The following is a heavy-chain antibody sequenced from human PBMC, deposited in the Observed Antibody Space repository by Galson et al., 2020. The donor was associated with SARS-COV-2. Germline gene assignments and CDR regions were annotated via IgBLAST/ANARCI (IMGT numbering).Heavy chain of an antibody. CDR3: AKDYDILTGPI. V-gene: IGHV3-23*01. CDR2: ISARGDAT. Sequence: GEYLKLSCAASGFAFSTYALSWVRQAPGRGLEWVSAISARGDATYYADSVKGRFTISRDNSKNTLYWQMNSLRAEDTAVYYCAKDYDILTGPIWGQGTLVTVSS. D-gene: IGHD3-9*01. CDR1: GFAFSTYA. J-gene: IGHJ4*02.